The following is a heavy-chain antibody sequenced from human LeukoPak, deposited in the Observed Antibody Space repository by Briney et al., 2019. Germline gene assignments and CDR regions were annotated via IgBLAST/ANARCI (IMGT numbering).Heavy chain of an antibody. CDR2: IYYSGST. CDR3: ARYWGPYDNSGAYFDY. J-gene: IGHJ4*02. Sequence: KPSETLSLTCTVSGVSISSSSYYWGWIRQPPGKGLEWIGSIYYSGSTYYNPSLKSRVTISLGTCKNQFSLKLSSVNAADTAMYYCARYWGPYDNSGAYFDYWGQGTLVTVSS. D-gene: IGHD3-22*01. V-gene: IGHV4-39*01. CDR1: GVSISSSSYY.